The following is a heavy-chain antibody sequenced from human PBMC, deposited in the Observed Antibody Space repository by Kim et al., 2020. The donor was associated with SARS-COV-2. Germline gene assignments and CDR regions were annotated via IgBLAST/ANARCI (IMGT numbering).Heavy chain of an antibody. CDR3: AVCPLDFDSLYFDP. D-gene: IGHD3-3*01. CDR2: IYHSGSA. V-gene: IGHV4-4*02. CDR1: GGSIGSNNW. J-gene: IGHJ5*02. Sequence: SETLSLTCAVSGGSIGSNNWWNWVRQPPGKGLEWIGKIYHSGSADYNPSLKSRVTISVDKSKNQFSLKLTSVTAADTAVYFCAVCPLDFDSLYFDPWGQGILVTVSS.